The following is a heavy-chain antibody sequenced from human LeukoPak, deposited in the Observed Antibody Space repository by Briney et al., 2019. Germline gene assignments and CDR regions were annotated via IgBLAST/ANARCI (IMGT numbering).Heavy chain of an antibody. J-gene: IGHJ4*02. CDR2: INQDGSEK. Sequence: GGSLRLSCAASGLTFSGYWMSWVRQAPGKEPEWVANINQDGSEKYYVDSVKGRFTISRDNAENSLYLQMNSLRAEDTAIYYCATAHYWGQGTLVTVSS. CDR3: ATAHY. CDR1: GLTFSGYW. V-gene: IGHV3-7*01.